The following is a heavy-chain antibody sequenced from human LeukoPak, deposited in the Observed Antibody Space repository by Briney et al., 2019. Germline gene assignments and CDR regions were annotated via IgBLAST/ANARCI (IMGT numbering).Heavy chain of an antibody. Sequence: PSETLSLTFAVYGGSFSGYYWSWIRQPPGKGLEWIGEINHSGSTNYNPSLKSRVTISVDTSKNQFSLKLSSVTAADTAVYYCARMPNRSYWGQGTLVTVSS. V-gene: IGHV4-34*01. CDR1: GGSFSGYY. D-gene: IGHD1-14*01. J-gene: IGHJ4*02. CDR2: INHSGST. CDR3: ARMPNRSY.